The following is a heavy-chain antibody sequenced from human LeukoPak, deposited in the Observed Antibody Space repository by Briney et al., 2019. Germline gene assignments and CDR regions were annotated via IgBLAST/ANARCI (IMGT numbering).Heavy chain of an antibody. CDR1: GYTFTGYY. V-gene: IGHV1-2*02. CDR3: ARGTSSGLPY. D-gene: IGHD6-19*01. J-gene: IGHJ4*02. CDR2: INPNSGGT. Sequence: ASVKVSCKASGYTFTGYYMHWVRQAPGQGLEWMGWINPNSGGTNYAQKFQGRVTMTRNTSISTAYMELSSLRSEDTAVYYCARGTSSGLPYWGQGTLVTVSS.